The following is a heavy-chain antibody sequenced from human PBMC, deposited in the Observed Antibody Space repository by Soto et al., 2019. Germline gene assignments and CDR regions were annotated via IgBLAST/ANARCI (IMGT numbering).Heavy chain of an antibody. D-gene: IGHD3-16*01. J-gene: IGHJ3*02. V-gene: IGHV3-21*01. CDR3: ARALRDAFDI. CDR1: GFTFSNYW. CDR2: ISSSSYI. Sequence: PGGSLRLSCVGSGFTFSNYWMHWVRQAPGKGLEWVSSISSSSYIYYADSVKGRFTISRDNAKNSLYLQMNSLRAEDTAVYYCARALRDAFDIWGQGTMVTVSS.